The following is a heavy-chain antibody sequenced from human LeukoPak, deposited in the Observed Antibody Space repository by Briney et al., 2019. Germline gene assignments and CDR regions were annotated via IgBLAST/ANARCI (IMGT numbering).Heavy chain of an antibody. D-gene: IGHD3-22*01. J-gene: IGHJ4*02. V-gene: IGHV4-39*01. CDR3: ARLISPVYYDSSGYY. CDR2: IYYSGST. CDR1: GGSISSSSYY. Sequence: TSETLSLTCTVSGGSISSSSYYWGWIRQPPGKGLEWIGSIYYSGSTYYNPSLKSRVTISVDTSKNQFSLKLSSVTAADTAVYYCARLISPVYYDSSGYYWGQGTLVNVSS.